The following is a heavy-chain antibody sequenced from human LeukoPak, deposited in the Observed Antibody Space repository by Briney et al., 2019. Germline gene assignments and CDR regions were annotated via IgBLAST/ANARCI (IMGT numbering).Heavy chain of an antibody. Sequence: GGSLRLSCAASGFTVSSNYMTWVRQAPGKGLEWVSHIYSGGSTYYADSVKGRFTISRDNAKNSLYLQMNSLRAEDTALYYCAREDPRGYYYYMDVWGKGTTVTVSS. CDR3: AREDPRGYYYYMDV. V-gene: IGHV3-53*01. J-gene: IGHJ6*03. CDR1: GFTVSSNY. CDR2: IYSGGST. D-gene: IGHD3-10*01.